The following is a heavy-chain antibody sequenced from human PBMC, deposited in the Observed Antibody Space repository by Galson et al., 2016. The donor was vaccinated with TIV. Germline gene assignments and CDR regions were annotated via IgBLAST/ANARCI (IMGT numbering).Heavy chain of an antibody. V-gene: IGHV1-3*01. CDR2: INVGHGNT. J-gene: IGHJ3*02. D-gene: IGHD3-16*01. Sequence: SVKVSCKASGYTFTSHTMHWVRQAPGQRLEWMGWINVGHGNTKYVQKLKGRVTITSDTSARIAYMELSTLTSEDTTMYYCARDRLGAKRAFDIWGQGTLVTVSS. CDR3: ARDRLGAKRAFDI. CDR1: GYTFTSHT.